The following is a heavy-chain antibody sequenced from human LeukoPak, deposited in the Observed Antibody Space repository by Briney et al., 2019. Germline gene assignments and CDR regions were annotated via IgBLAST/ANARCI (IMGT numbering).Heavy chain of an antibody. D-gene: IGHD3-10*01. Sequence: VASVKVSCKASGGTFSSYAISWVRQAPGQGLEWMGRIIPILGIANYAQKFQGRVTITADKSTSTAYMELSSLRSEDTAVYYCARNKVNYYGSGSVYGMDVWGQGTTVTVSS. V-gene: IGHV1-69*04. CDR3: ARNKVNYYGSGSVYGMDV. CDR2: IIPILGIA. CDR1: GGTFSSYA. J-gene: IGHJ6*02.